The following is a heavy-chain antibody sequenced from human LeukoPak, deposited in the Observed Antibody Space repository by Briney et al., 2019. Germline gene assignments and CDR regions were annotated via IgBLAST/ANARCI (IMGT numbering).Heavy chain of an antibody. CDR2: INGADTTT. Sequence: PGGSLRLSCAASGFTFRNYAMSWVRQAPGKGLEWVSGINGADTTTLYADSVKGRFTISRDNSKNALSLQMNSLRAEDTAVYYCVRNQWAEQYWYFDLWGRGTLVTVSS. CDR1: GFTFRNYA. V-gene: IGHV3-23*01. D-gene: IGHD1-14*01. CDR3: VRNQWAEQYWYFDL. J-gene: IGHJ2*01.